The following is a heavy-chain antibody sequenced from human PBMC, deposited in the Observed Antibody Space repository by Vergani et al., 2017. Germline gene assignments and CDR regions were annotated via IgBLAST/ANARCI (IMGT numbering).Heavy chain of an antibody. J-gene: IGHJ4*02. V-gene: IGHV4-61*02. CDR1: GGSISSGSYF. CDR3: ARRSGIVYDIFSGTHYFFDF. D-gene: IGHD3-9*01. Sequence: QVQLQESGPGLVKPSQTLTLTCTVSGGSISSGSYFWSWIRQPAGKELEWIGRIYTSGSNNYNPSLKSRVTMSVDTSKNQFSLKLGSVTAADTALYYCARRSGIVYDIFSGTHYFFDFWGQGTLVTVSS. CDR2: IYTSGSN.